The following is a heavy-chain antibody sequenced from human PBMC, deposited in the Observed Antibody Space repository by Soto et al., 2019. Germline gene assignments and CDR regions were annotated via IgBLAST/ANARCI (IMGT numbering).Heavy chain of an antibody. CDR2: ISYDGRKK. D-gene: IGHD3-22*01. V-gene: IGHV3-30*18. CDR1: GSTFSSYG. Sequence: QVQLVESGGGVVQPGTSLRLSCAASGSTFSSYGMHWVRQAPGKGLEWVAVISYDGRKKRYVDSVKGRFTISRDNSKNTLDLQVNSLRAEDTAMYYCAKDTYYHDSSGYYTFDNWGQGTLVTVSS. J-gene: IGHJ4*02. CDR3: AKDTYYHDSSGYYTFDN.